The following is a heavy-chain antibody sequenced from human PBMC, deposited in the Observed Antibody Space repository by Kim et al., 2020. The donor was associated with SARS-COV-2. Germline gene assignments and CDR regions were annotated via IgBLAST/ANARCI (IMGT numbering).Heavy chain of an antibody. J-gene: IGHJ6*02. CDR2: IKQDGSEK. Sequence: GGSLRLSCAASGFTFSSYWMSWVRQAPGKGLEWVANIKQDGSEKYYVDSVKGRFTISRDNAKNSLYLQMNSLRAEDTAVYYCAVPPHYYDSSGSKVDVWGQGTTVTVSS. D-gene: IGHD3-22*01. CDR1: GFTFSSYW. V-gene: IGHV3-7*01. CDR3: AVPPHYYDSSGSKVDV.